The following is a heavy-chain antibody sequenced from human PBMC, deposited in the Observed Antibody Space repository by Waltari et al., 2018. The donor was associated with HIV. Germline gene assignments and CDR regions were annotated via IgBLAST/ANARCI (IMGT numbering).Heavy chain of an antibody. D-gene: IGHD3-9*01. CDR1: GFTFSSYE. CDR2: ISSSGSTI. V-gene: IGHV3-48*03. J-gene: IGHJ4*02. CDR3: ARDHVLRYFDWPTDYWGLDY. Sequence: EVQLVESGGGLVQPGGSLRLSCAASGFTFSSYEMNWVRKATGTGLEWVSYISSSGSTIYYADSVKGRFTISRDNAKNSLYLQMNSLRAEDTAVYYCARDHVLRYFDWPTDYWGLDYWGQGTLVTVSS.